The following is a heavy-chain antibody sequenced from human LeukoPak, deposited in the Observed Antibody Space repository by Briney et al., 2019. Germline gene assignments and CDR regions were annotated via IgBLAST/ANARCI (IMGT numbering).Heavy chain of an antibody. CDR2: IYYSGST. CDR3: AREPARLRYMDV. V-gene: IGHV4-59*01. Sequence: SETLSLICTVSGGSISSYYWSWIRQPPGKGLEWIGYIYYSGSTNYNPSLKSRVTISVDTSKNQFSLKLSSVTAADTAVYYCAREPARLRYMDVWGKGTTVTVSS. CDR1: GGSISSYY. D-gene: IGHD2-2*01. J-gene: IGHJ6*03.